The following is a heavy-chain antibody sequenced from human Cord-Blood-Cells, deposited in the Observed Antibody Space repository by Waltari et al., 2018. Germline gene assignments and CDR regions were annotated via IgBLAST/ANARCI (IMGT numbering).Heavy chain of an antibody. CDR3: TTPFSSSWFDY. J-gene: IGHJ4*02. CDR2: IKSKTDGGTT. CDR1: GFTFGNAW. V-gene: IGHV3-15*01. D-gene: IGHD6-13*01. Sequence: EVQLVEPGGGLVKPGGSLGLSCAASGFTFGNAWRSGVGPAPGKGLEWVGRIKSKTDGGTTDYAAPVKGRFTISRDDSKNTLYLQMNSLKTEDTAVYYCTTPFSSSWFDYWGQGTLVTVSS.